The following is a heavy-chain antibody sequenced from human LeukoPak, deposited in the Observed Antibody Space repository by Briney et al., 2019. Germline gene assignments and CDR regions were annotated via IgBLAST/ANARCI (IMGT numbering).Heavy chain of an antibody. Sequence: RASVKVSCTASGYTFTSYGISWVRQAPGQGLEWMGWISAYNGNTNYAQKLQGGVTMTTDTSTSTAYMELRSLRSDDTAVYYCARSEYIAVAGTGDYWGQGTLVTVSS. CDR3: ARSEYIAVAGTGDY. J-gene: IGHJ4*02. CDR2: ISAYNGNT. CDR1: GYTFTSYG. D-gene: IGHD6-19*01. V-gene: IGHV1-18*01.